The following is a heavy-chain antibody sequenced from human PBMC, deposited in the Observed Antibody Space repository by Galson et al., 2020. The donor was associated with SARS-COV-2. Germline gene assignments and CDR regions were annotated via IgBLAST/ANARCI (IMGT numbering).Heavy chain of an antibody. CDR3: ARGSRFYDLWSGRAEYFQH. D-gene: IGHD3-3*01. CDR2: IKQYGSER. CDR1: GFTFSNYW. Sequence: GGSLRLSCRGSGFTFSNYWMNWVRQAPGQGLEWVANIKQYGSERYYVESVKGRFTISRDNAQNSLYLQMDSLRDDDTAVYFCARGSRFYDLWSGRAEYFQHWGLGTLVTVSS. J-gene: IGHJ1*01. V-gene: IGHV3-7*01.